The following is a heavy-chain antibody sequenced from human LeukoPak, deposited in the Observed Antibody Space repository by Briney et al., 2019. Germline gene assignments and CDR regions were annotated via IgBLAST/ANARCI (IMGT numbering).Heavy chain of an antibody. J-gene: IGHJ4*02. CDR2: ISHSGIT. CDR3: TRQSGTVTPIDY. V-gene: IGHV4-34*01. CDR1: SGSLSGYS. Sequence: SETLSLTCAVSSGSLSGYSWGWIRQPPGKGLEWVGEISHSGITNYNASLKSRVTISLKKSESQFSLMLSSVTAADTAVYYCTRQSGTVTPIDYWSQGTLVTVSS. D-gene: IGHD4-17*01.